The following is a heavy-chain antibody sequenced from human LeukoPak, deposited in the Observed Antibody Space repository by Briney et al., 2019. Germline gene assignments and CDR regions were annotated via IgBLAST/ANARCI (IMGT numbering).Heavy chain of an antibody. Sequence: GGSLRLSCAVSGFTFSGFWMSWVRQAPGKGLEWVANIKQDGSEKYYVDSVKGRFTISRDNAKNSLYLQMNSLRAEDTAVYYCARGAGGSYSSSDYWGQGTLVTVSS. D-gene: IGHD1-26*01. CDR2: IKQDGSEK. CDR1: GFTFSGFW. CDR3: ARGAGGSYSSSDY. V-gene: IGHV3-7*01. J-gene: IGHJ4*02.